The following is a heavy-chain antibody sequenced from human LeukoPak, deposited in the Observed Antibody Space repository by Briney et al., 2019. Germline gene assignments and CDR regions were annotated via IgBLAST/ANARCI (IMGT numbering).Heavy chain of an antibody. CDR3: ARDVGKIGVAGGY. V-gene: IGHV3-53*01. CDR2: IYSGGST. J-gene: IGHJ4*02. CDR1: GFTVSSNY. D-gene: IGHD6-19*01. Sequence: GGSLRLSCAASGFTVSSNYMSWVRQAPGKGLEWVSVIYSGGSTYYADSVKGRFTISRDNSKNTLYLQMNSLRAEDTAVYFCARDVGKIGVAGGYWGQGTLVTVSS.